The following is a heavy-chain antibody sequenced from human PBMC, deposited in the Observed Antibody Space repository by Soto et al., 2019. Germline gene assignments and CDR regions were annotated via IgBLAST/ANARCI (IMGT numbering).Heavy chain of an antibody. CDR3: AKILRYFDWLFEGDAFDI. CDR2: IDSSGDTI. Sequence: GGSLRLSCAASGFTFSDYSMIWIRQAPGKGLEWVSYIDSSGDTIYYADSVKGRFTISRDNSKNTLYLQMNSLRAEDTAVYYCAKILRYFDWLFEGDAFDIWGQGTMVTVSS. V-gene: IGHV3-23*01. CDR1: GFTFSDYS. J-gene: IGHJ3*02. D-gene: IGHD3-9*01.